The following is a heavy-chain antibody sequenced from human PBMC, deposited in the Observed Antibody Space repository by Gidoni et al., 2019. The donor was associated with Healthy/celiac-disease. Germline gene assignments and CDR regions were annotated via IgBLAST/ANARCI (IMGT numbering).Heavy chain of an antibody. V-gene: IGHV3-23*01. CDR3: AKDRPRFLEWCFDY. D-gene: IGHD3-3*01. J-gene: IGHJ4*02. CDR1: GFTFRSYD. Sequence: EVHLLESGVGLVQPGVSLRLSCAASGFTFRSYDMSWVRQAPGKGLEWVSASSGSGGSTYYADSVKGRFTISRDNSKNTLYLQMNSLRAEDTAVYYCAKDRPRFLEWCFDYWGQGTLVTVSS. CDR2: SSGSGGST.